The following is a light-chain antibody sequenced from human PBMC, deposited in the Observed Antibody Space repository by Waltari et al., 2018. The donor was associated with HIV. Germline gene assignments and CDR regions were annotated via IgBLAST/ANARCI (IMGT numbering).Light chain of an antibody. CDR2: GAS. V-gene: IGKV3-20*01. J-gene: IGKJ2*01. CDR1: QSVTSSY. CDR3: QQYGSSPGT. Sequence: EIVLTQSPGTLSLSPGERATLSCRASQSVTSSYLGWYQQKVGQPPRLLIYGASSRASGIPDRFSGSGSVTNFTLTISRLEPEDFAVYYCQQYGSSPGTFGQGTKLEIK.